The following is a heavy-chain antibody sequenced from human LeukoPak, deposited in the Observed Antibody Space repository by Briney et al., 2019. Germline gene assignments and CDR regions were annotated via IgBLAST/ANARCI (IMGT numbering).Heavy chain of an antibody. V-gene: IGHV1-8*01. D-gene: IGHD3-22*01. CDR2: MKPNTDKT. CDR3: ARSAEISGYWPKVVVDV. J-gene: IGHJ6*02. CDR1: GYTFNNYD. Sequence: GASVKVSCKASGYTFNNYDINWLRQATGQGLEWMGWMKPNTDKTGYAQNFQGRVTMTSNTSISTAYMELSSLRSDDTAVYYCARSAEISGYWPKVVVDVWGQGTTVTVSS.